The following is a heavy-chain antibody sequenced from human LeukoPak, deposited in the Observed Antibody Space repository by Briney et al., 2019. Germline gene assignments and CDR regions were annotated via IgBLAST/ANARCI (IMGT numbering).Heavy chain of an antibody. CDR3: AKESGALGAPLYDY. Sequence: PGGSLRLSCAASGFTFSSYAMSWVRQAPGEGLEWVSGISDNGGGRYYADSVKGRFTISRDNSKNMLYLQMNSLRAEDTAVHYCAKESGALGAPLYDYWGRGILVTASS. V-gene: IGHV3-23*01. D-gene: IGHD4/OR15-4a*01. CDR1: GFTFSSYA. J-gene: IGHJ4*02. CDR2: ISDNGGGR.